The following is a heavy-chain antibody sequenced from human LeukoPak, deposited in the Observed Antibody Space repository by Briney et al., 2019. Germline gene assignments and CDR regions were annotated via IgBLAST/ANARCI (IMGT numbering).Heavy chain of an antibody. CDR1: GGSISSYY. CDR3: ATGYSSGWLPFDY. CDR2: IYYSGST. V-gene: IGHV4-59*08. Sequence: SETLSLTCTVSGGSISSYYWSWLRQPPGKGLEWVGYIYYSGSTNYNPSLKSRVTISVDTSKNQFSLKLSSVTAADTAVYYCATGYSSGWLPFDYWGQGTLVTVSS. D-gene: IGHD6-19*01. J-gene: IGHJ4*02.